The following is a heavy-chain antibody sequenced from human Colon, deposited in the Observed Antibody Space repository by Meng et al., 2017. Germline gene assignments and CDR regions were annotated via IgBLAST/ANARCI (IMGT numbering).Heavy chain of an antibody. V-gene: IGHV3-33*01. Sequence: QVQLVEAGGGVVPPGRSLRLSCAASGFTLSNYGMHWVRQAQGKGLEWVALIWYHGSNENYADSVKGRFTISRDTSKNTLYLQMDSLRAEDTAVYYCARDLSLGSLFDYCGQGTLVTVSS. CDR3: ARDLSLGSLFDY. J-gene: IGHJ4*02. CDR2: IWYHGSNE. D-gene: IGHD5-12*01. CDR1: GFTLSNYG.